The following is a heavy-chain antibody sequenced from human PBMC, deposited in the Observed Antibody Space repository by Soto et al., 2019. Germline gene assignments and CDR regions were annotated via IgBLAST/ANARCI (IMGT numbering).Heavy chain of an antibody. CDR1: GFIFSDYY. CDR2: SRNKANNDTT. D-gene: IGHD3-10*01. CDR3: TRVDLYGSGTYDY. J-gene: IGHJ4*02. V-gene: IGHV3-72*01. Sequence: GGSLRLSCAASGFIFSDYYMDWVRQAPGKGLEWVGRSRNKANNDTTEYAAFVKGRFIISRDESKNSLYLQMNSLKTEDTAVYYCTRVDLYGSGTYDYWGPGTLVTVSS.